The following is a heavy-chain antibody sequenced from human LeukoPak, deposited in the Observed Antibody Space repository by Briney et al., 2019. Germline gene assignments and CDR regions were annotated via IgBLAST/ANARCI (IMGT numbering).Heavy chain of an antibody. CDR1: GGPFSNYS. V-gene: IGHV1-69*06. Sequence: ASVKVSCKASGGPFSNYSISWVRQAPGQGLEWMGRIIPIFGTANYAQKFQGRVTITADKSTSTAYMELSSLRSEETAGYYCASQILYSSGWSFDYWGQGTLATVSS. CDR3: ASQILYSSGWSFDY. D-gene: IGHD6-19*01. CDR2: IIPIFGTA. J-gene: IGHJ4*02.